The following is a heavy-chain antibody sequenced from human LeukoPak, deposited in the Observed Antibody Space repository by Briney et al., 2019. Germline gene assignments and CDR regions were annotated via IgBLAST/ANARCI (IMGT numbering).Heavy chain of an antibody. V-gene: IGHV3-48*03. D-gene: IGHD4-17*01. Sequence: GGSLRLSCAASGFTFCSYEMTWVRQAPGKGLGWVSYISSSGSTIYYADSVKGRFTISRDNAKNSLYLQMNSLRAEDTAVYYCPRHGTSDYGDYVTFDYWGQGTLLTVPS. J-gene: IGHJ4*02. CDR1: GFTFCSYE. CDR3: PRHGTSDYGDYVTFDY. CDR2: ISSSGSTI.